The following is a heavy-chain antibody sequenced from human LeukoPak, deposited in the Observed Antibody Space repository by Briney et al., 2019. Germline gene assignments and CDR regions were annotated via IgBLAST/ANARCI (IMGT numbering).Heavy chain of an antibody. J-gene: IGHJ4*02. CDR1: GFTFSSYG. CDR3: ARHDYSGNSGDY. V-gene: IGHV3-48*02. CDR2: IGTSSSTI. Sequence: PGGSLRLSCAASGFTFSSYGMNWVRQAPGKGLEWVSYIGTSSSTIYYADSVKGRFTISRDNAKNSLYLQMNSLRDEDTAVYYCARHDYSGNSGDYWGQGTLVTVSS. D-gene: IGHD4-23*01.